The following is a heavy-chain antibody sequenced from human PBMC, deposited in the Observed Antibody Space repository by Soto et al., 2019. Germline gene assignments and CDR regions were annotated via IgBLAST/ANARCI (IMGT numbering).Heavy chain of an antibody. D-gene: IGHD5-12*01. J-gene: IGHJ4*02. CDR2: IYYSGST. Sequence: QLQLQESGPGLVKPSETLSLTCTVSGGSISSSSYYWGWIRQPPGKGLEWIGSIYYSGSTYYNPSLKSRVTISVDTSKNQFSLKLSSVTAADTAVYYCARPRSGYDLGYFDYWGQGTLVTVSS. V-gene: IGHV4-39*01. CDR3: ARPRSGYDLGYFDY. CDR1: GGSISSSSYY.